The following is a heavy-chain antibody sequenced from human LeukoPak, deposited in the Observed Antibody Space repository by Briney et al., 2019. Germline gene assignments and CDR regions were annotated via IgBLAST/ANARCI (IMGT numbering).Heavy chain of an antibody. J-gene: IGHJ5*02. CDR2: INPNSGGT. CDR1: GYTFTGYY. D-gene: IGHD2-15*01. CDR3: ATGGGSCPGGCWFDP. V-gene: IGHV1-2*02. Sequence: ASVKVSCKASGYTFTGYYMHWVRQAPGQGLEWMGWINPNSGGTNYAQKFQGRATMTRDTSISTAYMELSRLRSDDTAVYYCATGGGSCPGGCWFDPWGQGTLVTVSS.